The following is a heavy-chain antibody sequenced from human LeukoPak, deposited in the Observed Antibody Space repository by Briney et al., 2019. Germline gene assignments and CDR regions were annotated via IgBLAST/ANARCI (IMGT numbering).Heavy chain of an antibody. CDR2: INHSGST. CDR3: ARSAGRYYEN. Sequence: PSETLSLTCAVYGGSFSGYYWSWIRQPPGKGLEWIGEINHSGSTNYNPSLKSRVTISVDTSKNQFSLKLSSVTAADTAVYYCARSAGRYYENWGQGILVTVSS. J-gene: IGHJ4*02. D-gene: IGHD3-10*01. CDR1: GGSFSGYY. V-gene: IGHV4-34*01.